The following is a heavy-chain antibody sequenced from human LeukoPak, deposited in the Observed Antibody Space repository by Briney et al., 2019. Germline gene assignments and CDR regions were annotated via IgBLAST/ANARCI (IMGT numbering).Heavy chain of an antibody. J-gene: IGHJ3*02. Sequence: GGSLRLSCAASGFTFSSYAMSWVRHAPGKGLEWVSAISGSGGSTYYADSVKGRFTISRDNSKNTLYLQMNSLRAEDTAVYYCAKRRDSSGWYRAFDIWGQGTMVTVSS. V-gene: IGHV3-23*01. D-gene: IGHD6-19*01. CDR1: GFTFSSYA. CDR3: AKRRDSSGWYRAFDI. CDR2: ISGSGGST.